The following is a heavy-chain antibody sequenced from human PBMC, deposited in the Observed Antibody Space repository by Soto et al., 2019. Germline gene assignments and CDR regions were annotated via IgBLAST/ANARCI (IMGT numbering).Heavy chain of an antibody. J-gene: IGHJ4*02. CDR3: AKDSRGYSGYDLVY. V-gene: IGHV3-23*01. D-gene: IGHD5-12*01. Sequence: EVQLLESGGGLVQPGGSLRLSCAASGFTFSSYAMSWVRQAPGKGLEWVSAISGSGGSTYYADSVKGRFTISRDNSKNTLSLQMNSLRAEDTAVYYCAKDSRGYSGYDLVYWGQGTLVTVSS. CDR1: GFTFSSYA. CDR2: ISGSGGST.